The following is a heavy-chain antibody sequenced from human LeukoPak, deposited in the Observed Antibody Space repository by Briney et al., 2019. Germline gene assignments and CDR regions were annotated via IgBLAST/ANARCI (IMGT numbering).Heavy chain of an antibody. V-gene: IGHV3-23*01. J-gene: IGHJ3*02. CDR3: AKDEPGCSGSWDDAFDI. CDR1: GXTFSSFA. Sequence: PGGSLRLSCAASGXTFSSFAMTWVRQAPGKGLEWVSGISGSGGRTYYADSVKGRFTISRDNSKYTLYLQMNSLRAEDTAVYYCAKDEPGCSGSWDDAFDIWGQGTMVTVSS. CDR2: ISGSGGRT. D-gene: IGHD1-26*01.